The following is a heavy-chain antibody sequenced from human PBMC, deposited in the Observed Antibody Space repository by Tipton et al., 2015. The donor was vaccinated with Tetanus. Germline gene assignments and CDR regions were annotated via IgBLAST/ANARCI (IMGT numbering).Heavy chain of an antibody. J-gene: IGHJ3*02. D-gene: IGHD3-3*01. CDR2: IYYSGST. V-gene: IGHV4-30-4*01. Sequence: TLSLTCSVSGGSISNNDYYWSWIRQPPGKGLEWLGYIYYSGSTYYNPSLKSRLTISVDTSKDQFSLELTSVTAADTAVYYCARVPIFGVIVRAFDMWGQGTKVSVSS. CDR3: ARVPIFGVIVRAFDM. CDR1: GGSISNNDYY.